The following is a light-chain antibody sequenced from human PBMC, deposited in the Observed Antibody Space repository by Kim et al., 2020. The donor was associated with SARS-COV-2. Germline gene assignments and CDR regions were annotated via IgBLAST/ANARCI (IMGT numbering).Light chain of an antibody. CDR1: SGSIDDNY. V-gene: IGLV6-57*04. J-gene: IGLJ2*01. CDR2: EDD. CDR3: QSYNRSNVI. Sequence: NFMLTQPHSVSESPGKTVTISCTRSSGSIDDNYVQWYQQRPGGVPTTVIYEDDQRLSGVSDRFSGSIDNSSNSASLTISGLKTEDEADYYCQSYNRSNVIFGGGTQLTVL.